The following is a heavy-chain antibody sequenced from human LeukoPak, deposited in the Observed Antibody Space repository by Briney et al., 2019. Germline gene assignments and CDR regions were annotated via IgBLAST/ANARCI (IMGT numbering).Heavy chain of an antibody. J-gene: IGHJ4*02. CDR2: IYTSGST. CDR1: GGSISSYY. D-gene: IGHD4-23*01. CDR3: ARLGGNSYFDY. V-gene: IGHV4-4*09. Sequence: SETLSLTCTVSGGSISSYYWSWIRQPPGKGLEWIGYIYTSGSTNYNPSLKSRVTISVDTSKNQFSLKLSSVTAADTAVYYCARLGGNSYFDYWGQGTLVAVSS.